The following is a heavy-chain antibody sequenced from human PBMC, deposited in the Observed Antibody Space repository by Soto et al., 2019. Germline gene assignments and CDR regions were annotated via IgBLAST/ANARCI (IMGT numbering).Heavy chain of an antibody. CDR3: ARDRLAAAAGNNWFDP. CDR1: GFTFSSYG. J-gene: IGHJ5*02. D-gene: IGHD6-13*01. CDR2: IWYDGSNK. Sequence: GGSLRLSCAASGFTFSSYGMHWVRQAPGKGLEWVAVIWYDGSNKYYADSVKGRFTISRDNSKNTLYLQMNSLRAEDTAVYYCARDRLAAAAGNNWFDPWGQGTLVTVSS. V-gene: IGHV3-33*01.